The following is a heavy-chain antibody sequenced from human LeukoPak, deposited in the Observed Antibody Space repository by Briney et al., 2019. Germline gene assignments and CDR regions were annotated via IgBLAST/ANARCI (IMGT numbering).Heavy chain of an antibody. CDR3: ARERNPNDAFDI. Sequence: GASVKVSCKASGYTLTAYHMHWIRQAPGQGLEWMGWINPDSGDTNYAQKFQGRVTMTRDTSISTAYMELSRLRSDDTAVYYCARERNPNDAFDIWGQGTMVTVSS. J-gene: IGHJ3*02. V-gene: IGHV1-2*02. CDR1: GYTLTAYH. CDR2: INPDSGDT.